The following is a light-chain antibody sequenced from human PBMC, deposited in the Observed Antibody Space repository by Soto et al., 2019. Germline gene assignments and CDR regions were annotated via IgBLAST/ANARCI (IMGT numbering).Light chain of an antibody. J-gene: IGKJ4*01. CDR1: QSIRNF. V-gene: IGKV1-39*01. CDR3: QQTYSTPLT. CDR2: GAS. Sequence: DSQMTQSPSSLSASVGDRVTMTCRATQSIRNFLNWYQEKPGKAPKLLIHGASTLQSGVPSRFSGSGFGTDFTLTISSLQPEDFATYYCQQTYSTPLTFGGGTKVEIK.